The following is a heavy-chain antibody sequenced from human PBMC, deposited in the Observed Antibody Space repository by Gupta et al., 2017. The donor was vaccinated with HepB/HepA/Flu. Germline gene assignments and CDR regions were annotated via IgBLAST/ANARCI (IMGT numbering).Heavy chain of an antibody. CDR3: AKGGGWIDY. J-gene: IGHJ4*02. CDR2: ISYDGSNK. CDR1: GFTFSSYG. D-gene: IGHD1-26*01. V-gene: IGHV3-30*18. Sequence: QVQLVESGGGVVQPGRSLRRSCAASGFTFSSYGMHWVRQAPGKGLEWVAVISYDGSNKYYADSVKGRFTISRDNSKNTLYLQMNSLRAEDTAVYYCAKGGGWIDYWGQGTLVTVSS.